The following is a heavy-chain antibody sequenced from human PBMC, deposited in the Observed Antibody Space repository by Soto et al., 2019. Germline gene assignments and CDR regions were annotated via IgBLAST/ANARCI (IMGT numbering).Heavy chain of an antibody. CDR3: SRDAYCSGGACYALDY. D-gene: IGHD2-15*01. V-gene: IGHV3-33*01. Sequence: PGGSLRLSCAASGFTFSSYAMHWVRQAPGKGLEWVAVIWYDGSKEYYADTVKGRFTISRDDAKSTLFLQMNSLRAEDTAVYYCSRDAYCSGGACYALDYWGPGTLVTVSS. J-gene: IGHJ4*02. CDR1: GFTFSSYA. CDR2: IWYDGSKE.